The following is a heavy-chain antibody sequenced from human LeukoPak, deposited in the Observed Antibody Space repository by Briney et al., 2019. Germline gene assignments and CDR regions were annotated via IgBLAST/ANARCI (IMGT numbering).Heavy chain of an antibody. CDR2: FYTSATP. CDR1: GGSISRGSYF. V-gene: IGHV4-61*02. J-gene: IGHJ4*02. Sequence: SETLSLTCTVSGGSISRGSYFWSWIRQPAGKGLEWIGRFYTSATPNYNPSLKSRVTISVDTSRNQFSLKLSSVTAADTAVYYCARGVIPDYWGQGILVTVSS. D-gene: IGHD3-22*01. CDR3: ARGVIPDY.